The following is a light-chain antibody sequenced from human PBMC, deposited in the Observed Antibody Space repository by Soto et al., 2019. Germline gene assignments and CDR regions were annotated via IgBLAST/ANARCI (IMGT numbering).Light chain of an antibody. CDR3: ETWDSNTRV. V-gene: IGLV4-60*02. Sequence: QPVLTQSSSASASLGSSVKLTCTLSSGHSSYIIAWHHQQPGKAPRYLMKLEGSGSYNKGSGVPDRFSGYSSGADRYLTISILQFEDEANYYCETWDSNTRVFGGGTKLTVL. CDR1: SGHSSYI. CDR2: LEGSGSY. J-gene: IGLJ2*01.